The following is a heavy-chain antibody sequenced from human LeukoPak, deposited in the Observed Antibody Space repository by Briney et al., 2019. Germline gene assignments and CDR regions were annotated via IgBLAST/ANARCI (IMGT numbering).Heavy chain of an antibody. Sequence: SETLSLTCTVSGGSISSSSYYWGWIRQPPGKGLEWIGSIYYSGSTYYNPSLKSRVTISVDRSKNQFSLKLSSVTAADTAVYYCARTSSSSFDYWGQGTLVTVSS. CDR2: IYYSGST. D-gene: IGHD6-6*01. CDR1: GGSISSSSYY. CDR3: ARTSSSSFDY. J-gene: IGHJ4*02. V-gene: IGHV4-39*07.